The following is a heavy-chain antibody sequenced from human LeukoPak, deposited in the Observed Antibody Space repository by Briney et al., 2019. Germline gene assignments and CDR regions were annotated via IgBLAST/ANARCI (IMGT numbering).Heavy chain of an antibody. J-gene: IGHJ4*02. CDR3: ARLRSSSWLLIDY. CDR1: GGSITSYY. V-gene: IGHV4-59*08. Sequence: PSETLSLTCTVSGGSITSYYWSWIRQPPGKGLEWIGYFYYSGSTNYNPSLKSRVTFSVNTSKNQFSLKLNSVTAADTAVYYCARLRSSSWLLIDYWGQGTLVTVSS. D-gene: IGHD6-13*01. CDR2: FYYSGST.